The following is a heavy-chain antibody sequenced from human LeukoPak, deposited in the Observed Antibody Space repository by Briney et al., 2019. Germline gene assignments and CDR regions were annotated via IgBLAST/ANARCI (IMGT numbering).Heavy chain of an antibody. CDR1: GFTFSSYA. CDR3: ARSYKSRHYMDV. CDR2: ISSNGGST. Sequence: GGSLRLSCAASGFTFSSYAMHWVRQAPGKGLEYVSAISSNGGSTYYANSLKARFTISRDNSKNTLYLQMGSLRAEDMAVYYCARSYKSRHYMDVWGKGTTVTVSS. D-gene: IGHD5-24*01. J-gene: IGHJ6*03. V-gene: IGHV3-64*01.